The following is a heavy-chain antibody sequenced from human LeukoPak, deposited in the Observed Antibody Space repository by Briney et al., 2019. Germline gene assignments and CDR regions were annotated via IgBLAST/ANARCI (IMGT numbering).Heavy chain of an antibody. CDR1: GFTFSTYA. V-gene: IGHV3-23*01. Sequence: GGSLRLSCAASGFTFSTYAMNWVRQAPGKGLEWVSSIGGSGGNTYYADSVKGRFTISRDNSKNTLYLQMSSLRAEDTAVYFCAKPNMGIAPIDCWGQGTLVTVSS. CDR3: AKPNMGIAPIDC. D-gene: IGHD6-13*01. J-gene: IGHJ4*02. CDR2: IGGSGGNT.